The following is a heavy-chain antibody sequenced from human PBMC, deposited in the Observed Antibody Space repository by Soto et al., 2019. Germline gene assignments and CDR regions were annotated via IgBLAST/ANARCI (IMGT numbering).Heavy chain of an antibody. Sequence: SETLSLTCTVSGGSISSYYWSWIRQPAGKGLEWIGRTYTSGSTNYNPSLKSRVTMSVDTSKNQFSLKLSSVTAADTAVYYCARDLALSAWFDYWGQGTLVTVSS. J-gene: IGHJ4*02. CDR1: GGSISSYY. CDR2: TYTSGST. CDR3: ARDLALSAWFDY. V-gene: IGHV4-4*07.